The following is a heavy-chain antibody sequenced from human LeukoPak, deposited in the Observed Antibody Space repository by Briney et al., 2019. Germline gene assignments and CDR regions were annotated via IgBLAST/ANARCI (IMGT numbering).Heavy chain of an antibody. CDR2: IIPILGIA. V-gene: IGHV1-69*04. Sequence: SVKVSCKASGGTFSSYAISWVRQAPGQGLEWMGRIIPILGIANYAQKFQGRVTITADKSTSTAYMELRSLRSDDTAVYYCARDRGASSWYVLKNALDYWGQGTLVTVSS. CDR1: GGTFSSYA. D-gene: IGHD6-13*01. J-gene: IGHJ4*02. CDR3: ARDRGASSWYVLKNALDY.